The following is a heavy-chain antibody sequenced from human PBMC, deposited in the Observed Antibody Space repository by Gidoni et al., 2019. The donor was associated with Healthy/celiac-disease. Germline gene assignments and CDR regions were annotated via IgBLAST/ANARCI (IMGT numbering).Heavy chain of an antibody. CDR3: ARGARTYCSSTSCYTHYYYYMDV. CDR1: GGSISSYY. V-gene: IGHV4-4*07. D-gene: IGHD2-2*02. CDR2: IYTSGST. J-gene: IGHJ6*03. Sequence: QVQLQESGPGLVKPSETLSLTCTVSGGSISSYYWSWIRQPAGKGLEWIGRIYTSGSTNYNPSLKSRVTMSVDTSKNQFSLKLSSVTAADTAVYYCARGARTYCSSTSCYTHYYYYMDVWGKGTTVTGSS.